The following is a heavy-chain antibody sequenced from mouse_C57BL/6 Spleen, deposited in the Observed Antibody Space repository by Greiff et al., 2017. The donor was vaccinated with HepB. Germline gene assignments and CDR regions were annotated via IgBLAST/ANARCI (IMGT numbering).Heavy chain of an antibody. CDR1: GFTFSSYT. D-gene: IGHD2-1*01. J-gene: IGHJ2*01. Sequence: DVKLVESGGGLVKPGGSLKLSCAASGFTFSSYTMSWVRQTPEKRLEWVATISGGGGNNYYPDSVKGRFTISRDKSKNTLYLQMRSLRSEHTALYYCARRCYGNYPSFDYWGQGTTLTVSS. V-gene: IGHV5-9*01. CDR3: ARRCYGNYPSFDY. CDR2: ISGGGGNN.